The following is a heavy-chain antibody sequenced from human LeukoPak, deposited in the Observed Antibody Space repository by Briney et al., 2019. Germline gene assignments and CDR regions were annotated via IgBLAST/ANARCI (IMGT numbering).Heavy chain of an antibody. D-gene: IGHD3-9*01. J-gene: IGHJ4*02. CDR1: GFTFSSYG. CDR3: AKGLLRYFDWLLSD. CDR2: ISYDGSNK. V-gene: IGHV3-30*18. Sequence: GGSLRLSCAASGFTFSSYGMHWVRQAPGKGLEWVAVISYDGSNKYYADSVEGRFTISRDNSKNALYLQMNSLRAEGTAVYYCAKGLLRYFDWLLSDWGQGTLVTVSS.